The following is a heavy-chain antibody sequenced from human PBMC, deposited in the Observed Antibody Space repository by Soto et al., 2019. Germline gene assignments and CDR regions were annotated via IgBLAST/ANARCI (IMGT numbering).Heavy chain of an antibody. CDR3: ARDKDWAFDY. V-gene: IGHV3-74*01. CDR1: GFTFSSYW. Sequence: GGSLRLSCAASGFTFSSYWMHWVRQAPGKGLVWVSRINSDGSSTSYADSVKGRFTISRDNAKNSLFLEMKSLRAEDTGIYYCARDKDWAFDYRGKGTLVTDSS. CDR2: INSDGSST. D-gene: IGHD3-9*01. J-gene: IGHJ4*02.